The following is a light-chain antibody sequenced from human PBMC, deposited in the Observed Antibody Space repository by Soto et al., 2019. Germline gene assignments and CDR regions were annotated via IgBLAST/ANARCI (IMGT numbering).Light chain of an antibody. CDR2: EVF. Sequence: QSVLTQPTSVSGSPGQSLTISCTGTSSDVGGYNYVSWYHHHPGKAPKLIIYEVFKRPSGVPDRFSGSKSGNTASLTVSGLQAEDEADYYCSSYAGSDSVLFGGGTKLTLL. CDR3: SSYAGSDSVL. CDR1: SSDVGGYNY. J-gene: IGLJ3*02. V-gene: IGLV2-8*01.